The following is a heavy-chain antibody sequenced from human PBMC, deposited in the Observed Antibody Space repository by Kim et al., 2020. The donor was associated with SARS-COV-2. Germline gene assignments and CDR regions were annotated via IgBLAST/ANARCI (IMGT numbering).Heavy chain of an antibody. CDR2: MYYSGST. Sequence: SETLSLTCTVSGGSISSGGYYWSWIRQHPGKGLEWIGYMYYSGSTYYNPSLKSRVTISVDTSKNQFSLKLSSVTAADTAVYYGVGYSYGRGDYWGQGTLVTVSS. CDR1: GGSISSGGYY. D-gene: IGHD5-18*01. V-gene: IGHV4-31*03. J-gene: IGHJ4*02. CDR3: VGYSYGRGDY.